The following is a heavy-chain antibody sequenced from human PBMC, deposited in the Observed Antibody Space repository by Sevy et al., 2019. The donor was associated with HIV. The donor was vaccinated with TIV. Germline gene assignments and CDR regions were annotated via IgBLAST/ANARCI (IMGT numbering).Heavy chain of an antibody. J-gene: IGHJ4*02. V-gene: IGHV3-23*01. CDR2: FSFGCGRI. CDR3: ARGGFTQPHDY. CDR1: GFTFAKYS. D-gene: IGHD2-15*01. Sequence: GGSLRLSCAASGFTFAKYSMSWVRQAPGKGLEWVSTFSFGCGRINYADSVKGRFTISRDDSKNTLFLQMNSLRAEDTATYFCARGGFTQPHDYWGQGTLVTVSS.